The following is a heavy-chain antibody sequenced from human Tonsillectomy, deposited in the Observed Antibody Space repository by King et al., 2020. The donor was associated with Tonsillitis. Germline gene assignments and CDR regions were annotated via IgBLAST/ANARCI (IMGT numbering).Heavy chain of an antibody. CDR2: IRYDGSNK. J-gene: IGHJ6*02. CDR3: AKVWFHDYGALYSYSGMDV. Sequence: QLVQSGGGVVQPGGSLRLSCAASGFTFSSNGMHWVRQAAGKGLEWVAFIRYDGSNKYYVDSVKGRFTISRDNSKNTLYLQMNSLRAEDPAGYYCAKVWFHDYGALYSYSGMDVWGQGTTVTVSS. V-gene: IGHV3-30*02. D-gene: IGHD4-17*01. CDR1: GFTFSSNG.